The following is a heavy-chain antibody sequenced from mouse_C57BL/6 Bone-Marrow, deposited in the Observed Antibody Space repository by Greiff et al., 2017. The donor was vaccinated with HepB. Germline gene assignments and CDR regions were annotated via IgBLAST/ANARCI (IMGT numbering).Heavy chain of an antibody. CDR1: GFTFSDFY. V-gene: IGHV7-1*01. Sequence: DVMLVESGGGLVQSGRSLRLSCATSGFTFSDFYMEWVRQAPGKGLEWIAASRNKANDYTTEYSASVKGRFIVSRDTSQSILYLQMNALRAEDTAIYYCARDAGDGSSSYWYFDVWGTGTTVTVSS. D-gene: IGHD1-1*01. CDR3: ARDAGDGSSSYWYFDV. J-gene: IGHJ1*03. CDR2: SRNKANDYTT.